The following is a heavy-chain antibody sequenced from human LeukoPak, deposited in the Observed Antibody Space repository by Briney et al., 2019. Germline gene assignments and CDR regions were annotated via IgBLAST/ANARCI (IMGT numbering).Heavy chain of an antibody. V-gene: IGHV3-21*01. Sequence: PGGSLRLSCAASGFTFSSYSMNWVRQAPGKGLEWVSSISSSSSYIYYADSVKGRFTISRDNAKNSLYLQMNSLRAEDTAVYYCAREYVEDIVVVPAAIGSIGYYYYYMDVWGKGTTVTVSS. CDR3: AREYVEDIVVVPAAIGSIGYYYYYMDV. CDR1: GFTFSSYS. D-gene: IGHD2-2*02. CDR2: ISSSSSYI. J-gene: IGHJ6*03.